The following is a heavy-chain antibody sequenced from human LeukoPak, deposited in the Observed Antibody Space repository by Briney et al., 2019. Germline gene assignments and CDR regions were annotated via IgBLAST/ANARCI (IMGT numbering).Heavy chain of an antibody. J-gene: IGHJ6*02. CDR2: INAGNGNT. CDR1: GYTFTSYA. CDR3: AAATVVTPYYYYGMDV. D-gene: IGHD4-23*01. Sequence: ASVKVSCKASGYTFTSYAMHWVRQAPGQRLEWMGWINAGNGNTKYSQKFQGRVTITRDTSASTAYMELSSLRSEDTAVYYCAAATVVTPYYYYGMDVWGQGTTVTVSS. V-gene: IGHV1-3*01.